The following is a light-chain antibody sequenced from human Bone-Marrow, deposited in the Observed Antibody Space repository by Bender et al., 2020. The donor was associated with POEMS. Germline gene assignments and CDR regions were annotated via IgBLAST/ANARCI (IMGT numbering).Light chain of an antibody. CDR1: SSDVCGYNY. CDR3: SSSTLSNTVA. Sequence: QAALTQPASVAGSPGQSITISCTGTSSDVCGYNYVSWYQLHPVKAPKLNIYDVNKRPSGVSHRFSGSRSGTTASLTICGAQGEDEADYYCSSSTLSNTVAFGGGTKLTIL. CDR2: DVN. V-gene: IGLV2-14*01. J-gene: IGLJ2*01.